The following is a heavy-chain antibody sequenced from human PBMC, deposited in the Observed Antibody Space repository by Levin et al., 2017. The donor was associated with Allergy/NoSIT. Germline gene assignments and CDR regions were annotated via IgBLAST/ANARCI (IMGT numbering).Heavy chain of an antibody. CDR2: INSDGSST. CDR3: ARDGDYDFPLDY. Sequence: GESLKISCAASGFTFSSYWMHWVRQAPGKGLVWVSHINSDGSSTSYADSVKGRFTISRDNAKNTLYLQMNSLRAEDTAVYYCARDGDYDFPLDYWGQGTLVTVSS. J-gene: IGHJ4*02. CDR1: GFTFSSYW. D-gene: IGHD3-3*01. V-gene: IGHV3-74*01.